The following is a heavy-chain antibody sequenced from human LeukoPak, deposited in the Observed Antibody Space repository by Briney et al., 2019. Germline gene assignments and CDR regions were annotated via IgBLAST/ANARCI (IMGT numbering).Heavy chain of an antibody. V-gene: IGHV4-39*01. J-gene: IGHJ6*03. CDR1: GGSISSSSYY. D-gene: IGHD2-15*01. CDR3: ARRASGGAEDYYYYMDV. Sequence: SETLSLTCTVSGGSISSSSYYRGWIRQPPGKGLEWIGSIYYSGSTYYNPSLKSRVTISVDTSKNQFSLKLSSVTAADTAVYYCARRASGGAEDYYYYMDVWGKGTTVTVSS. CDR2: IYYSGST.